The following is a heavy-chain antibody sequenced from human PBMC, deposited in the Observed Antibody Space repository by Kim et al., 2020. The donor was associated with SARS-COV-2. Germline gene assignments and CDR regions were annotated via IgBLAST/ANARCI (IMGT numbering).Heavy chain of an antibody. CDR1: GGTFSSYA. CDR2: IIPIFGTA. J-gene: IGHJ3*02. Sequence: SVKVSCKASGGTFSSYAISWVRQAPGQGLEWMGGIIPIFGTANYAQKFQGRVTITADESTSTAYMELSSLRSEDTAVYYCARLPSYDFWSGYQGAFDIWGQGTMVTVSS. CDR3: ARLPSYDFWSGYQGAFDI. V-gene: IGHV1-69*13. D-gene: IGHD3-3*01.